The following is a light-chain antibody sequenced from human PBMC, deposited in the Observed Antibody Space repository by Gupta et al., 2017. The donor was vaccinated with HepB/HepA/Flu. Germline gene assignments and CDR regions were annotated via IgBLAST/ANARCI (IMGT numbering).Light chain of an antibody. J-gene: IGLJ2*01. Sequence: QSVLTQPPSVSAAPAQKVTISCSGSSSNIGNNYVSWYQQLPGTAPKLLIYDNNKRPSGMPDRFSGSKSGTSATLGINGLQTGDEADYYCGKWDSSMSAVVFGGGTKLTVL. CDR3: GKWDSSMSAVV. CDR2: DNN. V-gene: IGLV1-51*01. CDR1: SSNIGNNY.